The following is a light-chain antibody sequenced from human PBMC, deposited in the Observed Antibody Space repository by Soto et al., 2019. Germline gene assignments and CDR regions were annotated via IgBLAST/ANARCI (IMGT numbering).Light chain of an antibody. CDR2: DTS. CDR1: QSVGRRY. V-gene: IGKV3-20*01. J-gene: IGKJ4*01. Sequence: IVLTQSPGTLSLSPGERATLSCRASQSVGRRYLAWYQQKPGQAPMLLIYDTSERASDIPDRFSGIGSGTDFTLTISRLVPEDFAVYYCQYQGTFGGGTKVEIK. CDR3: QYQGT.